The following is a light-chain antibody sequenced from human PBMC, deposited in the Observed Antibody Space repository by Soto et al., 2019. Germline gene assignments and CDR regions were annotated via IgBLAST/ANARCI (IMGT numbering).Light chain of an antibody. CDR3: QQYGGSTRV. V-gene: IGKV3-20*01. Sequence: EIVLTQSPVTLSVSPGERATLSCTASQSLSSNSLAWYQQKPGQAPRLLIFGTSRRATAIPDRFSGSGSGTDFTLTISRLEPEDFAVYYCQQYGGSTRVFGGGTKVEIK. CDR2: GTS. CDR1: QSLSSNS. J-gene: IGKJ4*01.